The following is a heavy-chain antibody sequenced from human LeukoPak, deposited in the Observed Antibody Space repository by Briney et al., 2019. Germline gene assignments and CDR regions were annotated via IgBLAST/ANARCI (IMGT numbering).Heavy chain of an antibody. Sequence: GGSLRLSCAASGFPFSIYSMNWLRQAPGKGLEWVSSISSSSSYIYYADSVKGRFTISRDNAKNSLYLQMNSLRAEDTAVYYCARDRSLRSGWSVGDWGQGTLVTVS. D-gene: IGHD6-19*01. CDR1: GFPFSIYS. J-gene: IGHJ4*02. CDR3: ARDRSLRSGWSVGD. V-gene: IGHV3-21*01. CDR2: ISSSSSYI.